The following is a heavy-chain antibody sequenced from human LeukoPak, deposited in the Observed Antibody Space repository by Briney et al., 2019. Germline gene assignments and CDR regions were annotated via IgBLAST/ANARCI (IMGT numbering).Heavy chain of an antibody. CDR1: GGSFSNYY. Sequence: SETLSLTCAVYGGSFSNYYWSWIRQPPGRGLEWIGEINDSGRTNYNPSLMSRVTVSVDTSKNQFSLRLTSVTATDTAVYYCAGRWNYGRNYYIDVWGNGATVSVSS. J-gene: IGHJ6*03. CDR3: AGRWNYGRNYYIDV. V-gene: IGHV4-34*01. D-gene: IGHD1-7*01. CDR2: INDSGRT.